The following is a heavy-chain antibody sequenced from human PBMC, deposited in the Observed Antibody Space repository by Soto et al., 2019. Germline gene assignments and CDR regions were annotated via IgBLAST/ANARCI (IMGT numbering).Heavy chain of an antibody. CDR2: ISGSGGST. Sequence: GGSLRLSCAASGFTFSSYAMSWVRQAPGKGLEWVSAISGSGGSTYYADSVKGRFTISRDNAKNSLYLQMNSLRAEDTAVYYCARGASYGMDVWGQGTTVTVSS. J-gene: IGHJ6*02. V-gene: IGHV3-23*01. CDR3: ARGASYGMDV. CDR1: GFTFSSYA.